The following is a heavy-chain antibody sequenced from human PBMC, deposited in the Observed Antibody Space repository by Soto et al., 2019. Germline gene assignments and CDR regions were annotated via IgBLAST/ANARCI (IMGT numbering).Heavy chain of an antibody. CDR2: IYSGGST. Sequence: GGSLRLSCAASGFTVSSNYMSWVRQAPGKGLEWVSVIYSGGSTYYADSVKGRFTISRDNSKNTLYLQMNSLRAEDTAVYYCARDRKGSSWSYPLYGMDVWGQGTTVTVSS. V-gene: IGHV3-53*01. CDR1: GFTVSSNY. J-gene: IGHJ6*02. CDR3: ARDRKGSSWSYPLYGMDV. D-gene: IGHD6-13*01.